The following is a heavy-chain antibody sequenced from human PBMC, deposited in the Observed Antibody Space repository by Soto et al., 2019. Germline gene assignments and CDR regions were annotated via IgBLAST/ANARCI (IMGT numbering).Heavy chain of an antibody. Sequence: QVQLVESGGGLVKPGGSLRLSCAASGLTFSDCYMNWIRQAPGKGLEWVSYISSSGSSINYADSVKGRFTISRDNAKNSLYLQMTSLRAEDTAMYYCARVRFGEWGYAMDVWGQGNTVTVSS. D-gene: IGHD3-10*01. CDR2: ISSSGSSI. CDR3: ARVRFGEWGYAMDV. CDR1: GLTFSDCY. J-gene: IGHJ6*02. V-gene: IGHV3-11*01.